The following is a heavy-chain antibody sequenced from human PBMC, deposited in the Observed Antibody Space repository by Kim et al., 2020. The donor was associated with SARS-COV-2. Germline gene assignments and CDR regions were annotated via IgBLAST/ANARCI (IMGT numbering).Heavy chain of an antibody. V-gene: IGHV3-11*06. Sequence: QFTISRDNDKNSLYLQMNSLRAEDTAVYYCARKGRLLGFGELSYDGMDVWGQGTTVTVSS. J-gene: IGHJ6*02. CDR3: ARKGRLLGFGELSYDGMDV. D-gene: IGHD3-10*01.